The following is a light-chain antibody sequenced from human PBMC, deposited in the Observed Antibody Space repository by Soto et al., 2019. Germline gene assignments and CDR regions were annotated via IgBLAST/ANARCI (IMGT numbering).Light chain of an antibody. J-gene: IGLJ2*01. CDR2: DVS. V-gene: IGLV2-14*01. CDR1: SSDVGGYNY. Sequence: QSALTQPASVSGSPGQSITISCTGTSSDVGGYNYVSWYQQHPGKAPKLMIYDVSNRPSGVSNRFSGSKSGNTASLTISGRQAEDEADYYCSSYTSSSTLAVFGGGTTLTVL. CDR3: SSYTSSSTLAV.